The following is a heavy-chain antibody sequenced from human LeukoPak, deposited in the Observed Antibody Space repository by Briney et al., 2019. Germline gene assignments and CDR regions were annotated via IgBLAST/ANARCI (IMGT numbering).Heavy chain of an antibody. D-gene: IGHD3-10*01. CDR3: VKDLGGGGSY. Sequence: GGSLRLSCAASGFTFSSYGMHWVRQAPGEGLEWVSSISYDGSKKNCAESVKDRFTISRDNSKNTLYLQMNGLRAEDTAVYFCVKDLGGGGSYWGQGTLVTVSS. CDR2: ISYDGSKK. CDR1: GFTFSSYG. J-gene: IGHJ4*02. V-gene: IGHV3-30*18.